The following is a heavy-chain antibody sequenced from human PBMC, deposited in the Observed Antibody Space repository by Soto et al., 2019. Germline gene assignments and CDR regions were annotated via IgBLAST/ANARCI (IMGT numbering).Heavy chain of an antibody. Sequence: QVQLEQSGAEVKTLGSSVKVSCKASGDTFNRYAISWVRQAPGQGLEWMGGIIPIFGTANYAPQSQDRVTXTAAESTSTAYMELTSLKSEDTAVYFCARGARFLEWLSFDHWGQGTLVTVSS. CDR3: ARGARFLEWLSFDH. J-gene: IGHJ4*02. CDR2: IIPIFGTA. CDR1: GDTFNRYA. D-gene: IGHD3-3*01. V-gene: IGHV1-69*12.